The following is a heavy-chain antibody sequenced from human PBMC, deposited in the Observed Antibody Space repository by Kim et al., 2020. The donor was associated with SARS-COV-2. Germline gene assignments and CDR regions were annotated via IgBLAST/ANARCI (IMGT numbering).Heavy chain of an antibody. V-gene: IGHV4-61*01. CDR1: GGSVSSGSYY. CDR2: IYYSGST. CDR3: ARVGSGYYDSSGYYYF. Sequence: SETLSLTCTVSGGSVSSGSYYWSWIRQPPGKGLEWIGYIYYSGSTNYNPSLKSRVTISVDTSKNQFSLKLSSVTAADTAVYYCARVGSGYYDSSGYYYF. J-gene: IGHJ4*01. D-gene: IGHD3-22*01.